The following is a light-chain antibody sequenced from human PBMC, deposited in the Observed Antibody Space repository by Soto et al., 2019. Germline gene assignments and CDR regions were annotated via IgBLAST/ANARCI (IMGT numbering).Light chain of an antibody. V-gene: IGKV3-11*01. Sequence: EIVLTQSPAILSMSPGERATLSCRASQSVSSYFAWYQQKPGQAPRLLIYDASNRATGVPARFSGSGSGTDFILTISSLEPEDFAVYYCQQRRYWPVTFGQGTKVDIK. CDR2: DAS. CDR1: QSVSSY. J-gene: IGKJ1*01. CDR3: QQRRYWPVT.